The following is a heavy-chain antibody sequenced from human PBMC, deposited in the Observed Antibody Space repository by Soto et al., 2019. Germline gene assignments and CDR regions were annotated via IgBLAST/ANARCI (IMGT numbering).Heavy chain of an antibody. Sequence: ASVKVSCKASGYSFTSHGISWVRQAPGQGPEWMGWISGHNGNTNHPQSLQGRVTMTTDTSRNTAYMELRSLRSDDTAVYYCARHRFNYYDDTVYYYFDYWGQGTLVTVSS. J-gene: IGHJ4*02. CDR2: ISGHNGNT. V-gene: IGHV1-18*04. CDR1: GYSFTSHG. CDR3: ARHRFNYYDDTVYYYFDY. D-gene: IGHD3-22*01.